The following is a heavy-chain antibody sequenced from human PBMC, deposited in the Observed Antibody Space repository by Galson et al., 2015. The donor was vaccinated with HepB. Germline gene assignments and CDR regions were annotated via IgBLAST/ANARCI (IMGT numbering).Heavy chain of an antibody. D-gene: IGHD3-22*01. J-gene: IGHJ4*02. CDR1: GFTFSTYS. CDR2: ISSSSSTI. CDR3: ARDPGPGYYYDSSGYYGVDY. Sequence: SLRLSCAASGFTFSTYSMHWVRQAPGKGLEWVSYISSSSSTIYYADSVKGRLTISRDNAKNSLYLQMNSLRDEDTAVYYCARDPGPGYYYDSSGYYGVDYWGQGTLVTVSS. V-gene: IGHV3-48*02.